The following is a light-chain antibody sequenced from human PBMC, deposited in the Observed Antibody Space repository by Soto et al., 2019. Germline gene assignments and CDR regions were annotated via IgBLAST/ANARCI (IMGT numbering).Light chain of an antibody. Sequence: EIVMTHSPATLSMSPGERATLSCRASQSVSSSLAWYQQKPGQAPRLLIYGASTRATGIPARVSGSGSGTEFTLTISGLQSEDFAVYYCQQYNNWPRTFGQGTKV. CDR3: QQYNNWPRT. CDR1: QSVSSS. V-gene: IGKV3-15*01. CDR2: GAS. J-gene: IGKJ1*01.